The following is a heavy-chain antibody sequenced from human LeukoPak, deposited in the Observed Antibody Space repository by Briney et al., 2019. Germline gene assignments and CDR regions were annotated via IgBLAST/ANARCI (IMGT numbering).Heavy chain of an antibody. Sequence: GGSLRLSCAASGFTVSSNYMSWVRQAPGKGLEWVSVIYSGGTTYYADSVKGRYTISRDNSKNTLYLQMNSLRGEDTAVYYCARVLSVSYCDSWGQGTLVTVSS. D-gene: IGHD2/OR15-2a*01. CDR2: IYSGGTT. V-gene: IGHV3-53*01. CDR1: GFTVSSNY. J-gene: IGHJ4*02. CDR3: ARVLSVSYCDS.